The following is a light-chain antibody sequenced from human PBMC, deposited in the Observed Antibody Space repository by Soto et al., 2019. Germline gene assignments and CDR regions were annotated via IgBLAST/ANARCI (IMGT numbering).Light chain of an antibody. CDR1: HDISDN. Sequence: DIQMTQSPSPLSASVGDRVTITCQASHDISDNLNWYQQKPGKAPKLLIYGASNLETGVPSRFSCSGSGTHFTFTISTLQPEYSATYYCQQYGNVPGPFGPGTKVEIK. J-gene: IGKJ3*01. CDR3: QQYGNVPGP. CDR2: GAS. V-gene: IGKV1-33*01.